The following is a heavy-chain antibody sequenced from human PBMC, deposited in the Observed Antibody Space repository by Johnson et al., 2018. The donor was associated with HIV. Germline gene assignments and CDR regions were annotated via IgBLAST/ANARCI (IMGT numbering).Heavy chain of an antibody. D-gene: IGHD3-10*01. CDR2: INWNGGST. V-gene: IGHV3-20*04. CDR1: GFTFDDYD. CDR3: ARDQVGILWDAFDI. J-gene: IGHJ3*02. Sequence: VTLVESGGGVVRPGGSLRLSCAASGFTFDDYDMTWVRQGPGKGLEWVSGINWNGGSTGYADSVKGRFTISRDNAKNSLYLQMNSLRAEDTAFYYCARDQVGILWDAFDIWGQGTMVTVSS.